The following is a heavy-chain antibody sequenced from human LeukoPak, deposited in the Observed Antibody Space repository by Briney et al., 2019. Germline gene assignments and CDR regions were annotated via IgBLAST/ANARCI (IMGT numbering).Heavy chain of an antibody. CDR1: GFTFSSYG. CDR3: ARHLGYCSSTSCPGWFDP. V-gene: IGHV3-30*03. D-gene: IGHD2-2*01. J-gene: IGHJ5*02. CDR2: ISYDGSNK. Sequence: PGRSLRLSRAASGFTFSSYGMHWVRQAPGKGLEWVAVISYDGSNKYYADSVKGRFTISRDNSKNTLYLQMNSLRAEDTAVYYCARHLGYCSSTSCPGWFDPWGQGTLVTVSS.